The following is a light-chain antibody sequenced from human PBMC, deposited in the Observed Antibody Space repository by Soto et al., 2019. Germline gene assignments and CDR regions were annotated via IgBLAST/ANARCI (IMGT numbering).Light chain of an antibody. CDR1: SSDVGGYNY. CDR2: DVR. V-gene: IGLV2-14*01. J-gene: IGLJ1*01. CDR3: SSYTTISTYV. Sequence: QSVLTQPASVPGSPGQSITISCTGTSSDVGGYNYVSWYQQHPGKAPKLMIYDVRNRPSGVSNRFSGSKSVNTASLTISRLQAEDEADYYCSSYTTISTYVFGTGTKVTVL.